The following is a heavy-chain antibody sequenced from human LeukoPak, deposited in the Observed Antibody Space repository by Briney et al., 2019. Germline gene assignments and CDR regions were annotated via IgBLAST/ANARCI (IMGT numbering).Heavy chain of an antibody. CDR2: ISGSGGST. J-gene: IGHJ4*02. D-gene: IGHD6-19*01. CDR1: GFTFSSYA. Sequence: GGSLRLSCAASGFTFSSYAMSWVRQAPGKGLEWVSAISGSGGSTYYADSVKGRFTISRDNSKNTLYLQMNSLRAEDTALYYCAKGYLYSGWYYFDDWGQGTLVTVSS. V-gene: IGHV3-23*01. CDR3: AKGYLYSGWYYFDD.